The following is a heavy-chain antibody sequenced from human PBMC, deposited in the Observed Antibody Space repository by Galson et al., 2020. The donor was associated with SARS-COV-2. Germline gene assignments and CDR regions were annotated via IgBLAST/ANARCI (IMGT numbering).Heavy chain of an antibody. CDR1: GYTFTGYY. CDR2: INPNSGGT. Sequence: ASVKVSCKASGYTFTGYYMHWVRQAPGQGLEWMGWINPNSGGTNYAQKFQGRVTMTRDTTISIAYMELSRLRSDGTAVYYCARDGTAMVTNGFDIWGQGTMVTVSS. D-gene: IGHD5-18*01. V-gene: IGHV1-2*02. J-gene: IGHJ3*02. CDR3: ARDGTAMVTNGFDI.